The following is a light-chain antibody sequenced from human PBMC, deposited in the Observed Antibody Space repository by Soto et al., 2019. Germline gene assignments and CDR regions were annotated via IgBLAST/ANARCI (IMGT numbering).Light chain of an antibody. V-gene: IGKV3D-15*01. Sequence: EIVMMQSPASLSLSPGERATLSCRASQGVRSNLAWYQQKPGQPPRPVISGASTRAPGIPARFSGFGSGTDFTLTISSLQSEDFAIYYCQQYNNWPAITFGQGTRLE. J-gene: IGKJ5*01. CDR1: QGVRSN. CDR3: QQYNNWPAIT. CDR2: GAS.